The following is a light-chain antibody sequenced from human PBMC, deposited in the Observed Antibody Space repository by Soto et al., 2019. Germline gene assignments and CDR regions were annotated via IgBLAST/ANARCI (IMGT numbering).Light chain of an antibody. CDR1: LNINIY. CDR2: TAS. CDR3: QQGYSAPRT. V-gene: IGKV1-39*01. Sequence: DIQLTQSPCSLSASVGDRVTITCRASLNINIYLNWYQQKPGKAPKLLIYTASTLHTGVPSRFSGSGSGTEFTLTISSLQPEDFGTYYCQQGYSAPRTFGQGTRV. J-gene: IGKJ1*01.